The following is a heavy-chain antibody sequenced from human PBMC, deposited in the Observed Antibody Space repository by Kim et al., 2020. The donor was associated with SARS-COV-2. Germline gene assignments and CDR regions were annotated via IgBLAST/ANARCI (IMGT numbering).Heavy chain of an antibody. J-gene: IGHJ1*01. D-gene: IGHD3-10*01. CDR1: DGSFEGYY. CDR2: ITHRGST. Sequence: SETLSLTCGVNDGSFEGYYWTWIRQSPGKGLEWIGEITHRGSTNYNPAMKTRVTMSVDTAKKEFSLTLTSVTAADTAVYFCARGLYYNSRSLNPWGQGT. CDR3: ARGLYYNSRSLNP. V-gene: IGHV4-34*01.